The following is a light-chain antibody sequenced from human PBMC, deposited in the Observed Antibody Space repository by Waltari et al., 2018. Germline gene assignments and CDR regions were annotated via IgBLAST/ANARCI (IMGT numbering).Light chain of an antibody. CDR2: EVS. CDR1: SSDVGAYNY. CDR3: SSYISSSTLEL. Sequence: QSALTQPASVSGSPGQSITISCTGTSSDVGAYNYVSWYQQHPGKAPKRIIFEVSNRPSGVSNRFSGSKSGNTASLTISGLQAEDEADYYCSSYISSSTLELFGGGTSLTVL. V-gene: IGLV2-14*01. J-gene: IGLJ2*01.